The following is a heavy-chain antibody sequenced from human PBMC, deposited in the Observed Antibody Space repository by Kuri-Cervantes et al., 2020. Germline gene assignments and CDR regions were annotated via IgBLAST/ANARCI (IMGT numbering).Heavy chain of an antibody. D-gene: IGHD3-3*01. CDR2: ISGSGGST. J-gene: IGHJ4*02. Sequence: LSLTCAASGFTFSSYAMSWVRQAPGKGLEWVSAISGSGGSTYYADSVKGRFTISRDNSKNTLYLQMNSLRAEDTAVYYCAKDTIFGVVPYFDYWGQGTLVTVSS. CDR3: AKDTIFGVVPYFDY. V-gene: IGHV3-23*01. CDR1: GFTFSSYA.